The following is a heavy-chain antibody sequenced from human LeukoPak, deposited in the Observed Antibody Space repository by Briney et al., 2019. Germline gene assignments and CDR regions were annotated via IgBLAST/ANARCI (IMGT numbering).Heavy chain of an antibody. J-gene: IGHJ4*02. Sequence: GASVKVSCKASGYTFTGYYMHWVRQAPGQGLEWMGWINPNSGGTNYAQKFQGRVTMTRGTSISTAYMELSRLRSDDTAVYYCARAPANYDYVWGSYREYYFDYWGQGTLVTVSS. CDR3: ARAPANYDYVWGSYREYYFDY. V-gene: IGHV1-2*02. CDR2: INPNSGGT. CDR1: GYTFTGYY. D-gene: IGHD3-16*02.